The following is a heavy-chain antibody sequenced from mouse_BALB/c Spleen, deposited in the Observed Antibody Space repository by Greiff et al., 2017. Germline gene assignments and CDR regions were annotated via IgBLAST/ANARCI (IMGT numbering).Heavy chain of an antibody. D-gene: IGHD2-4*01. J-gene: IGHJ1*01. V-gene: IGHV1-77*01. Sequence: VQLQQSGAELMKPGASVKISCKATGYTFSSYWIEWVKQRPGQGLEWIGRIAPGSGSTYYNEMFKGKATLTVDTSSSTAYIQLSSLSSEDSAVYFCARRGSTMITRYFDVWGAGTTVTVSS. CDR1: GYTFSSYW. CDR3: ARRGSTMITRYFDV. CDR2: IAPGSGST.